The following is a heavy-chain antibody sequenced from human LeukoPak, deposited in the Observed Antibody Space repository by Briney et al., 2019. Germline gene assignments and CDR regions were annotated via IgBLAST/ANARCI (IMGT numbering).Heavy chain of an antibody. CDR1: GGSISSYY. Sequence: PSETLSLTCTVSGGSISSYYWSWIRQPPGKGLEWIGFIYYSGSTNYNPSLKSRVTISVDTSKNQFSLRLSSVTAADTALYYCARHSYAGSQYFFDYWGQGTLVTV. V-gene: IGHV4-59*08. D-gene: IGHD2-8*01. CDR3: ARHSYAGSQYFFDY. CDR2: IYYSGST. J-gene: IGHJ4*02.